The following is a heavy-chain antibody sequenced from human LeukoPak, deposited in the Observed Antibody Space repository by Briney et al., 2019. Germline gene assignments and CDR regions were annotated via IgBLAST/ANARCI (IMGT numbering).Heavy chain of an antibody. CDR3: TGIKGVVVPAAIGFDF. CDR1: GGSFSGYY. CDR2: INHSGST. J-gene: IGHJ2*01. V-gene: IGHV4-34*01. D-gene: IGHD2-2*01. Sequence: SETLSLTCAVYGGSFSGYYWSWIRQPPGKGLEWIGEINHSGSTNYNPSLQSRVTISVETSTNQFSLKLSSVTAAATAVYCCTGIKGVVVPAAIGFDFWGRGTLVTVSS.